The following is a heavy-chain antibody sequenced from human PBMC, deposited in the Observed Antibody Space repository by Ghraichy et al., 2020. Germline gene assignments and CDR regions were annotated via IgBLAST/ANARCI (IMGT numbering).Heavy chain of an antibody. J-gene: IGHJ4*02. CDR3: ATLGGGLATATSWATVYYFYY. D-gene: IGHD6-13*01. CDR2: SNHNGDT. V-gene: IGHV4-34*01. CDR1: GGPFSGYY. Sequence: SQTLSLTCAVYGGPFSGYYWAWIRQPPGKGLEWIGQSNHNGDTDYNPSLKSRVIISVDRSQNHFSLRLNSVTAADTAVYYCATLGGGLATATSWATVYYFYYWGQGTLVTVSS.